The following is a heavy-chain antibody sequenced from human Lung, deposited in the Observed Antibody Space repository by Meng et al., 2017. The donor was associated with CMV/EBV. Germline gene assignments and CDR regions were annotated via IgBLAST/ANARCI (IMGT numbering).Heavy chain of an antibody. CDR2: ISNSGSAK. Sequence: GGSXRLXXAASGFTFSSYTMNWVRQAPGKGLEWVSYISNSGSAKYYADSLRGRFTISRDNAKNSLYLQMNSLRADDTAVYYCARSLFDSNDPFDYWGQGTVVTFSS. D-gene: IGHD3-22*01. CDR3: ARSLFDSNDPFDY. J-gene: IGHJ4*02. CDR1: GFTFSSYT. V-gene: IGHV3-48*04.